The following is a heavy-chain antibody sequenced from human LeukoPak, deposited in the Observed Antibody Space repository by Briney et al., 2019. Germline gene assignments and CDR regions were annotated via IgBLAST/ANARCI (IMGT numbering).Heavy chain of an antibody. J-gene: IGHJ4*02. Sequence: GASVKVSCKASGYTFTSYGVSWVRQAPGQGLEWMGWISAYNGNTNYAQKLQGRVTMTTDTSTSTAYMELRSLRSDDTAVYYCARQREESYYDYVWGSYRSHFDYWGQGTLVTVSS. V-gene: IGHV1-18*01. D-gene: IGHD3-16*02. CDR3: ARQREESYYDYVWGSYRSHFDY. CDR2: ISAYNGNT. CDR1: GYTFTSYG.